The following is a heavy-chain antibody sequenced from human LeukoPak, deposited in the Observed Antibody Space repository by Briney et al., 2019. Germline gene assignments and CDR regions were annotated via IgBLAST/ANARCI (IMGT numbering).Heavy chain of an antibody. CDR1: AGTISGTSYY. CDR2: VYYSGNT. CDR3: ARHSSMTTVTFDY. Sequence: ASETLSLTCTVSAGTISGTSYYWGWIRQPPGKGLEWIGSVYYSGNTYYSPSLKSRVTISVDTSKNQSSLKLSSVTAADTAVYYCARHSSMTTVTFDYWGQGTLVFVSS. J-gene: IGHJ4*02. D-gene: IGHD4-17*01. V-gene: IGHV4-39*01.